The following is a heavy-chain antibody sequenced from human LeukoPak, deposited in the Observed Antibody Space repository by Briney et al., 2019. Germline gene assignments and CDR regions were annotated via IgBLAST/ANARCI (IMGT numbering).Heavy chain of an antibody. CDR1: GFAFTTYN. CDR2: ISSSSNTI. D-gene: IGHD5-18*01. V-gene: IGHV3-48*01. J-gene: IGHJ4*02. CDR3: ARDGQLNRLDY. Sequence: GGSLRLSCAASGFAFTTYNMNWVRQAPGKGLEWVSYISSSSNTIYYADSVKGRFTISRDNAKNSLSLQMNSLRAEDTAVYFCARDGQLNRLDYWGQGTLVTVSS.